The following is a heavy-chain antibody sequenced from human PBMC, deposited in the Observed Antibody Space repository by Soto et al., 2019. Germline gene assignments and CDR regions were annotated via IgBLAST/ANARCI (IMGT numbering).Heavy chain of an antibody. J-gene: IGHJ4*02. CDR3: ARTDYVDYVGEYYFDF. CDR2: IYSGGSA. D-gene: IGHD4-17*01. CDR1: GFTFSSYA. V-gene: IGHV3-53*04. Sequence: GGSLRLSCAASGFTFSSYAMSWVRQAPGKGLEWVSVIYSGGSAYYADSVKGRFTISRHNSKNTLYLQMNSLRTEDTAVYYCARTDYVDYVGEYYFDFWGQGALVTVSS.